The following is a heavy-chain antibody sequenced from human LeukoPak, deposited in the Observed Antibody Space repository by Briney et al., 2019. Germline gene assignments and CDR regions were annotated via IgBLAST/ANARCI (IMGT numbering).Heavy chain of an antibody. CDR3: ARERPAEGYSGYELDLDY. CDR2: IIPILGIA. J-gene: IGHJ4*02. Sequence: AASVKVSCKASGGTFSSYAISWVRQAPGQGLEWMGRIIPILGIANYAQKFQGRVTITADKSTSTAYMELSSLRSEDTAVYYCARERPAEGYSGYELDLDYWGQGTLVTVSS. V-gene: IGHV1-69*04. D-gene: IGHD5-12*01. CDR1: GGTFSSYA.